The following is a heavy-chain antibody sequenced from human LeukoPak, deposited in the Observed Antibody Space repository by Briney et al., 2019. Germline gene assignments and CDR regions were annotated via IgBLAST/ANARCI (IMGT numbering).Heavy chain of an antibody. V-gene: IGHV3-23*01. CDR1: GCTFSSYV. D-gene: IGHD1-26*01. J-gene: IGHJ4*02. Sequence: GGSLRLSCAGSGCTFSSYVMTWGRQPPGQGLEWVSGISAGGGGHTYYADSVKGRFTISRDNSKNTLYLQMSSLRAEDTAVYYCATAGSYRFDYWGQGTLVTVSS. CDR2: ISAGGGGHT. CDR3: ATAGSYRFDY.